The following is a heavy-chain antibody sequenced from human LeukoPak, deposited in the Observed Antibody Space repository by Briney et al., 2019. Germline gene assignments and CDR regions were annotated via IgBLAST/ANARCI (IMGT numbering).Heavy chain of an antibody. J-gene: IGHJ4*02. CDR2: ISGSGGNT. Sequence: PGGSLRLSCAASGFTFSSYWMSWVRQAPGKGLEWVSTISGSGGNTYYADSVKGRFTISRDNSKTTLYLQMISLRAEDTALYYRARGSIVGAWYFDYWGQGSLVTVSS. D-gene: IGHD1-26*01. CDR1: GFTFSSYW. V-gene: IGHV3-23*01. CDR3: ARGSIVGAWYFDY.